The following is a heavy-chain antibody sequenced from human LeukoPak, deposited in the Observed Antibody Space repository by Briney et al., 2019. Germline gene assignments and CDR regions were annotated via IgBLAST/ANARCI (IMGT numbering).Heavy chain of an antibody. CDR2: IYPGDSDT. CDR1: GYSITSYW. CDR3: ARPRVAGLDAFDI. V-gene: IGHV5-51*01. D-gene: IGHD6-19*01. Sequence: GESLKISCKGSGYSITSYWIGWVRQMPGKGLEWMGIIYPGDSDTRYSPSFQGQVTISADKSISTAYLQWSSLKASDTAMYYCARPRVAGLDAFDIWGQGTMVTVTS. J-gene: IGHJ3*02.